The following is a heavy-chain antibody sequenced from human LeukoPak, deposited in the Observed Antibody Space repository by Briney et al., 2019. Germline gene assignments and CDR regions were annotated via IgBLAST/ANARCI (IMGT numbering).Heavy chain of an antibody. CDR2: INHSGST. J-gene: IGHJ6*03. CDR3: ARVRVASSRSCMDV. V-gene: IGHV4-34*01. Sequence: SETLSLTCTVSGGSISSYYWSWIRQPPGKGLEWIGEINHSGSTNYNPSLKSRVTISVDTSKNQFSLKLSSVTAADTAVYYCARVRVASSRSCMDVWGKGTTVTVSS. CDR1: GGSISSYY. D-gene: IGHD2/OR15-2a*01.